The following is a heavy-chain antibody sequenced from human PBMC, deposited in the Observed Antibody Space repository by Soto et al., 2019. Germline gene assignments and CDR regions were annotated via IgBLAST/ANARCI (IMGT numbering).Heavy chain of an antibody. CDR1: GGSISSGGYY. CDR3: AGYYDSSGYYYDRYNWFDP. CDR2: IYYSGST. V-gene: IGHV4-31*03. Sequence: SETLSLTCTVSGGSISSGGYYWSWIRQHPGKGLEWIGYIYYSGSTYYNPSLKSRVTISVDTSKNQFSLKLSSVTAANTAVYYCAGYYDSSGYYYDRYNWFDPWGQGTLVTVSS. J-gene: IGHJ5*02. D-gene: IGHD3-22*01.